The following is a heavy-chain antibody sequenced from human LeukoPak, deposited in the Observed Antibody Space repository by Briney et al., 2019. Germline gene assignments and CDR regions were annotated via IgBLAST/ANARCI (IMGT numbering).Heavy chain of an antibody. CDR3: ARDPIGRFLEWLGFDP. V-gene: IGHV4-61*02. D-gene: IGHD3-3*01. CDR1: GGSISSGSYY. CDR2: IYTSGST. Sequence: PSETLCLTCTVSGGSISSGSYYWSWIRQPAGKGLEWIGRIYTSGSTNYNPSLKSRVTISVDTSKNQFSLKLSSVTAADTAVYYCARDPIGRFLEWLGFDPWGQGTLVTVSS. J-gene: IGHJ5*02.